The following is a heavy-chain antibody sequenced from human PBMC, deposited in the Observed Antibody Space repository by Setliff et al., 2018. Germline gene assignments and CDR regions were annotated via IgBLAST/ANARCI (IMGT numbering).Heavy chain of an antibody. CDR1: GYTFTSYD. J-gene: IGHJ6*02. CDR3: ARSSWSYYGMDV. CDR2: MNPNSGNT. Sequence: ASVKVSCKASGYTFTSYDINWVRQATGQGLEWMGWMNPNSGNTGYAQKFQGRVTMTRNTSISTAYMELSSLRSEDTAVYYCARSSWSYYGMDVWGQGTTVTVS. D-gene: IGHD6-13*01. V-gene: IGHV1-8*02.